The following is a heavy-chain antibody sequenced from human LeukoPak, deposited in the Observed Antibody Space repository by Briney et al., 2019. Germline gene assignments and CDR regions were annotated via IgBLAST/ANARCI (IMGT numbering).Heavy chain of an antibody. Sequence: GGSLRLSCAASGCTFSNYWMHWVRQAPGKGLLWVSRINTDGSSTAYADSVKGRFTISRDNAKNTVYLQMTSLRVEDTAVYYGVRDSFSGNYWGQGTLVTVSS. J-gene: IGHJ4*02. V-gene: IGHV3-74*01. CDR1: GCTFSNYW. CDR2: INTDGSST. CDR3: VRDSFSGNY. D-gene: IGHD3-3*02.